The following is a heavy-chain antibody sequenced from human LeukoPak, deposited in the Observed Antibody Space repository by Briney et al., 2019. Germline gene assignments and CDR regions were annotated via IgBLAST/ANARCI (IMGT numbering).Heavy chain of an antibody. Sequence: VASVKVSCKAFGYIFTSYFMHWVRQAPGQGLEWMGIINPSGGSTSYAQKFQGRVTMTRDTSTSTVYMELSSLRSEDTAVYYCARDAIVGAITHSDYWGQGTLVTVSS. D-gene: IGHD1-26*01. CDR1: GYIFTSYF. CDR2: INPSGGST. V-gene: IGHV1-46*01. CDR3: ARDAIVGAITHSDY. J-gene: IGHJ4*02.